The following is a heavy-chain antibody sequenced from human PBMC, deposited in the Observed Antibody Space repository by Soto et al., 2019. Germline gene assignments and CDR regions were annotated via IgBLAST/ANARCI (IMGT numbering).Heavy chain of an antibody. CDR3: ASWLVGAPFDS. Sequence: RSETLSLTCSVSGGSVSNKTYYWSLFRQPPGKGLEWIGYINNSGRTNFNPSLKSRVTISVDRSKNQFSLKLRSVTAADTGVYYCASWLVGAPFDSWGHGTLVTVSS. CDR2: INNSGRT. J-gene: IGHJ4*01. D-gene: IGHD1-26*01. V-gene: IGHV4-61*01. CDR1: GGSVSNKTYY.